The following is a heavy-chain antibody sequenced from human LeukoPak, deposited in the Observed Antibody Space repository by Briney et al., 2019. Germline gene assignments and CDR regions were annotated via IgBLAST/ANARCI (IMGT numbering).Heavy chain of an antibody. D-gene: IGHD1-26*01. J-gene: IGHJ4*02. CDR2: ISGNGHA. Sequence: GGSLRLSCAAFGFTLSSCAMNWVRQAPGKGLEWVSAISGNGHAYYADSVKGRFTISRDNSKNTLYLQMNSLRAEDTAVYYCAKRGAEVGTTVAPGDYWGQGTLLTVSS. CDR1: GFTLSSCA. V-gene: IGHV3-23*01. CDR3: AKRGAEVGTTVAPGDY.